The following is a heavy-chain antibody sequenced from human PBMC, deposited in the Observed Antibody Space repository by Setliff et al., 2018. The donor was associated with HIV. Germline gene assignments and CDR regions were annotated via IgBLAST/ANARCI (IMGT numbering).Heavy chain of an antibody. CDR1: GGSISSGSYY. D-gene: IGHD6-13*01. V-gene: IGHV4-61*02. CDR3: ARDLVAAGFRQEYYYYMDV. CDR2: IYTSGST. J-gene: IGHJ6*03. Sequence: LSLTCIVSGGSISSGSYYWSWIRQPAGKGLEWIGRIYTSGSTKYNPSLKSRVTISVDTPKNQFSLKLRSVTAADTAVYYCARDLVAAGFRQEYYYYMDVWGKGTTVTVSS.